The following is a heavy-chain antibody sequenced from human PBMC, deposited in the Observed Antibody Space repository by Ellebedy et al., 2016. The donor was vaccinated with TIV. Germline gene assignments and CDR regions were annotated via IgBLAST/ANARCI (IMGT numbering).Heavy chain of an antibody. J-gene: IGHJ4*02. CDR2: VYHLGNT. D-gene: IGHD3-16*01. CDR1: GASISDVGSY. V-gene: IGHV4-31*03. Sequence: TLSLTXTISGASISDVGSYWSWIRQLPGKGLEWIGYVYHLGNTYYTPSLKSRVAISVDSSKNQFSLRLNSVTAADTGVYYCANGGSLSYGIFDYWGQGNLVTVSS. CDR3: ANGGSLSYGIFDY.